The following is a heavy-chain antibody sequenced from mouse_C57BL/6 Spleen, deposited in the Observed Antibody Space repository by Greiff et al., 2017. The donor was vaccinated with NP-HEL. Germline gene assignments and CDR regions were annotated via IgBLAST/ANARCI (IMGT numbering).Heavy chain of an antibody. CDR2: ISSGGSYT. CDR1: GFTFSSYG. V-gene: IGHV5-6*01. D-gene: IGHD1-1*01. CDR3: ARGYGSSEYFDV. J-gene: IGHJ1*03. Sequence: EVMLVESGGDLVKPGGSLKLSRAASGFTFSSYGMSWVRQTPDKRLEWVATISSGGSYTYYPDSVKGRFTISRDNAKNTLYLQMSSLKSEDTAMYYCARGYGSSEYFDVWGTGTTVTVSS.